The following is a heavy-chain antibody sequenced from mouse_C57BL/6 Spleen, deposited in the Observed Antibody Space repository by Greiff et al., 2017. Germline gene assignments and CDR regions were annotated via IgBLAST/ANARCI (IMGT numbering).Heavy chain of an antibody. CDR2: IDPETGGT. Sequence: LQESGAELVRPGASVTLSCTASGYTFTDYEMHWVKQTPVHGLEWLAAIDPETGGTAYNQKFKGKAILTADKSSSTAYMERRSLTSADSAVYYCTRWGGSSAWFAYWGLGTLVTVSA. CDR3: TRWGGSSAWFAY. J-gene: IGHJ3*01. CDR1: GYTFTDYE. V-gene: IGHV1-15*01. D-gene: IGHD3-1*01.